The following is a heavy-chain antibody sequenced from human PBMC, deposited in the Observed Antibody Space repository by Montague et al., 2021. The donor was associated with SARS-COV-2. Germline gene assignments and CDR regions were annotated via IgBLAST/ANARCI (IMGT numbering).Heavy chain of an antibody. CDR1: GGSFSTYS. J-gene: IGHJ6*03. D-gene: IGHD3-10*01. V-gene: IGHV4-34*01. CDR3: ARLGDGVVPSPILGVGPYYSYYYMDV. Sequence: SETLSLTRAVHGGSFSTYSWNWIRQPPGKGLEWIGEIHHGGSTNYNPSLESRVTISADTSKNQLSLKLTSVAAADTAVYYCARLGDGVVPSPILGVGPYYSYYYMDVWGKGATVTVSS. CDR2: IHHGGST.